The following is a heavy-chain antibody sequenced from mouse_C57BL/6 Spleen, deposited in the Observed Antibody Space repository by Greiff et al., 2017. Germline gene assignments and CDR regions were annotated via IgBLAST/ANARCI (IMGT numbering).Heavy chain of an antibody. D-gene: IGHD1-1*01. CDR3: ARQDYGSSPYYAMDY. CDR1: GYTFTSYW. J-gene: IGHJ4*01. Sequence: VKQSCKASGYTFTSYWMHWVKQRPGRGLEWIGRIDPNSGGTKYNEKFKSKATLTVDKPSSTAYMQLSSLTSEDSAVYYCARQDYGSSPYYAMDYWGQGTSVTVSS. CDR2: IDPNSGGT. V-gene: IGHV1-72*01.